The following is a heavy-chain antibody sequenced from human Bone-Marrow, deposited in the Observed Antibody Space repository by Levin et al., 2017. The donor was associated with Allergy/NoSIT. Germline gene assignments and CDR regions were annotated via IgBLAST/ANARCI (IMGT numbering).Heavy chain of an antibody. D-gene: IGHD1-14*01. CDR1: GFTFSAYW. Sequence: GGSLRLSCAASGFTFSAYWMSWVRLPPGKGLEWVAIINQDGSEKYYVDSVKGRFTISRDNAENSLYLQMSSLRPEDTAVYYCVRDPATGTADHWGQGTLVTVSS. V-gene: IGHV3-7*01. J-gene: IGHJ4*02. CDR2: INQDGSEK. CDR3: VRDPATGTADH.